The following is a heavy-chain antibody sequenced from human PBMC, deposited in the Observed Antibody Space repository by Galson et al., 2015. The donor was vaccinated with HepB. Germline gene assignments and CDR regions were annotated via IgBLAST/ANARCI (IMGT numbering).Heavy chain of an antibody. CDR2: IKQDGSER. Sequence: SLRLSCAASGFTFTSYWMTWVRQAPGKGLQWVANIKQDGSERNYVDSVKGRFTISRDNAKNSLYLQMNSLRAEDTAVYYCATSHILITFGGVVVPRYFDSWGRGTLVTVSS. V-gene: IGHV3-7*01. CDR1: GFTFTSYW. J-gene: IGHJ4*02. D-gene: IGHD3-16*02. CDR3: ATSHILITFGGVVVPRYFDS.